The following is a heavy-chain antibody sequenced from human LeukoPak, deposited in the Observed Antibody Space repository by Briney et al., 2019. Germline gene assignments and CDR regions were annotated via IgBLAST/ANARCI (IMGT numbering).Heavy chain of an antibody. CDR2: IYTSGST. CDR1: GGSISSYY. CDR3: ACFTMVRGAYESGY. D-gene: IGHD3-10*01. J-gene: IGHJ4*02. V-gene: IGHV4-4*09. Sequence: PSETLSLTCTVSGGSISSYYWSWIRQPPGRGLEWIGYIYTSGSTNYNPSLKSRVTISVDTSKNQFSLKLSSVTAADTAVYYCACFTMVRGAYESGYWGQGTLVTVSS.